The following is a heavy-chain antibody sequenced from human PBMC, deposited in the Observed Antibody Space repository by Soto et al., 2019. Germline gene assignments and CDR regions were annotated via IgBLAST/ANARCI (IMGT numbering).Heavy chain of an antibody. Sequence: QVQLVEAGGGVVQPGRSLRLSCAASGFTFPNYAMKWVRQSPDKGLEWVALIWHDESNQYYPDSVKGRYTISRDNSKNTLYLHINSLRVEDTAVYYCARLPVSTGWYYIDHWGQGNNVTVSS. V-gene: IGHV3-33*01. CDR2: IWHDESNQ. D-gene: IGHD3-10*01. CDR1: GFTFPNYA. J-gene: IGHJ4*02. CDR3: ARLPVSTGWYYIDH.